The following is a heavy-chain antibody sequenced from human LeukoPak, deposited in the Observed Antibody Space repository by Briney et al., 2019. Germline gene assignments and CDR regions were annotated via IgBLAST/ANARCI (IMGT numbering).Heavy chain of an antibody. J-gene: IGHJ3*02. CDR3: ARGYCSSTSCSADDAFDI. CDR1: GFTFSSYS. Sequence: PGGSLRLSCAASGFTFSSYSMNWVRQAPGKGLEWVSSISSSSSYIYYADSVKGRFTISRDNAKNSLYLQMNSLRAEDTAVYYCARGYCSSTSCSADDAFDIWGQGTMVTVSS. D-gene: IGHD2-2*01. V-gene: IGHV3-21*01. CDR2: ISSSSSYI.